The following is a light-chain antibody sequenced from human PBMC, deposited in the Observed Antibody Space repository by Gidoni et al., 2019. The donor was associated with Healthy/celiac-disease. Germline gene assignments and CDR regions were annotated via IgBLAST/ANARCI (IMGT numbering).Light chain of an antibody. CDR1: SSDVGGYNY. CDR3: SSYTSSSTHYV. J-gene: IGLJ1*01. Sequence: SALTQPASVSGSPGHSITISCTGTSSDVGGYNYVSWYQQHPGKAPKLMIYDVSKRPSGVSNRFSGSKSGNTASLTISGLQAEDEADYYCSSYTSSSTHYVFGTGTKVTVL. CDR2: DVS. V-gene: IGLV2-14*03.